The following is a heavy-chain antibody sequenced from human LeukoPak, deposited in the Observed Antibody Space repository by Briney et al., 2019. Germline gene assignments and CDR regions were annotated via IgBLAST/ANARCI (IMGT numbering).Heavy chain of an antibody. D-gene: IGHD2-21*01. CDR2: ISTGGSTV. CDR1: GFTFRNYE. V-gene: IGHV3-48*03. Sequence: GGSLRLSCAASGFTFRNYEMNWVRQAPGKGLEWVSYISTGGSTVYYADSVKGRFTISRGNAKDSLYLQMNSLRAEDTAVYYCARSARGYSRDYWGQGTLVTVSS. CDR3: ARSARGYSRDY. J-gene: IGHJ4*02.